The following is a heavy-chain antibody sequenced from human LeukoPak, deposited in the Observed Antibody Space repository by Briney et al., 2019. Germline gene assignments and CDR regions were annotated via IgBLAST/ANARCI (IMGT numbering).Heavy chain of an antibody. CDR2: IYSGGST. J-gene: IGHJ4*02. CDR1: GFTVSSDS. D-gene: IGHD4/OR15-4a*01. CDR3: ARRAGAYSHPYDY. V-gene: IGHV3-53*01. Sequence: GGSLRLSCTVSGFTVSSDSMSWVRQAPGKGLEWVSFIYSGGSTHYSDSVKGRFTISRDNSKNTLYLQMNSLRAEDTAVYYCARRAGAYSHPYDYWGQGTLVTVSS.